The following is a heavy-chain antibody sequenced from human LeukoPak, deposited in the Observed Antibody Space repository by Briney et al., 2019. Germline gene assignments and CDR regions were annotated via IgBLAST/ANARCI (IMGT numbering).Heavy chain of an antibody. Sequence: GGSLRLSCAASGFTFNNYAMSWVRQAPGKGLEWVSVISGRGGTTYYADSVKGRFTISRDNSKNTLYLQMNSLRAEDTAVYYCAKDGDLAGYYADPEYYFDYWGQGTLVTVSS. D-gene: IGHD1-26*01. CDR3: AKDGDLAGYYADPEYYFDY. CDR2: ISGRGGTT. V-gene: IGHV3-23*01. CDR1: GFTFNNYA. J-gene: IGHJ4*02.